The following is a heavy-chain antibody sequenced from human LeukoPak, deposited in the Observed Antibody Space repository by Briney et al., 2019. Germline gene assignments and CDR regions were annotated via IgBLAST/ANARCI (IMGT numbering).Heavy chain of an antibody. CDR3: AREDGTIVRGVITGGYFQH. V-gene: IGHV4-30-4*01. D-gene: IGHD3-10*01. CDR2: IYYSGNT. Sequence: SQTLSLTCTVSGGSISSGDYYWSWIRQPPGKGLEWIGCIYYSGNTYYNPSLKSRVTISVDTSKNQFSLKLSSVTAADTGVYYCAREDGTIVRGVITGGYFQHWGQGTLVTVSS. CDR1: GGSISSGDYY. J-gene: IGHJ1*01.